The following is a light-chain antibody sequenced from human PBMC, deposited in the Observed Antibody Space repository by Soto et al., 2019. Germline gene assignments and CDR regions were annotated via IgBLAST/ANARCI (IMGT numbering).Light chain of an antibody. CDR2: GAS. Sequence: EIVMTQSPATLSVSPGERATLSCRASQTVIRNLAWYQQKPGQTPRLLIFGASTRATGIPARFSGSGSGTEFTLTISSLQPEDFAVYYCQQRSDWITFGQGTRLEI. J-gene: IGKJ5*01. V-gene: IGKV3-15*01. CDR1: QTVIRN. CDR3: QQRSDWIT.